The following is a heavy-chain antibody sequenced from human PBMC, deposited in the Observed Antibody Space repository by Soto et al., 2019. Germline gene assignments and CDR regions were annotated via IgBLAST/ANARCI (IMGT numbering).Heavy chain of an antibody. V-gene: IGHV3-23*01. CDR3: AKDGRCSGGSCYYDAFDI. Sequence: EVPLLESGGGLVQPGGSLRLSCAASGFTFSTYAMSWVRQAPGKGLEWVSAISGSGGSTYYADSVKGRFTISRDNSSNRLYLQMNSLSAEDTAVYYCAKDGRCSGGSCYYDAFDIWGQGTMVTVSS. D-gene: IGHD2-15*01. CDR1: GFTFSTYA. CDR2: ISGSGGST. J-gene: IGHJ3*02.